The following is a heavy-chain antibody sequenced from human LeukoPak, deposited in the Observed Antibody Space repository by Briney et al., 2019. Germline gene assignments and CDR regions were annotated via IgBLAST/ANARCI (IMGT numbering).Heavy chain of an antibody. D-gene: IGHD1-7*01. CDR2: ISGSGGRT. CDR3: EVTGTPCLYFDY. J-gene: IGHJ4*02. CDR1: GFTFSSYA. Sequence: GGSLRLSCAASGFTFSSYAMNWVRQAPGKGREWGSEISGSGGRTYYADSVRGRFTISRDNPKNTLYLQMNSLRDKDTAVYYSEVTGTPCLYFDYWGQGTLVTVSS. V-gene: IGHV3-23*01.